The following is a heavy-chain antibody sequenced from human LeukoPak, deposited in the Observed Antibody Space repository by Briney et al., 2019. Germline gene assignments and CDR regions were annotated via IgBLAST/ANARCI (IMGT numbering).Heavy chain of an antibody. D-gene: IGHD3-10*01. V-gene: IGHV4-39*07. J-gene: IGHJ5*02. CDR3: ARLYYGDAVRWFDP. CDR1: GGSISSSSYY. Sequence: SETLSLTCTVSGGSISSSSYYWGWIRQPPGKGLEWIGSIYYSGSTYYNPSLKSRVTISVDTSKNQFSLKLSSVTAADTAVYYCARLYYGDAVRWFDPWGQGTLVTVSS. CDR2: IYYSGST.